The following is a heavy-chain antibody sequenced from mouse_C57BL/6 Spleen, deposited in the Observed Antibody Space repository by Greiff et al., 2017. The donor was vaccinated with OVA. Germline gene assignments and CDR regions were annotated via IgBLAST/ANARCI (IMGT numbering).Heavy chain of an antibody. CDR1: GFTFSSYG. D-gene: IGHD1-1*01. J-gene: IGHJ1*03. Sequence: VQLKESGGDLVKPGGSLKLSCAASGFTFSSYGMSWVRQTPDKRLEWVATISSGGSYTYYPDSVKGRFTISRDNAKNTLYLQMSSLKSEDTAMYYCARPTPLDYYGSSPWYFDVWGTGTTVTVSS. V-gene: IGHV5-6*01. CDR2: ISSGGSYT. CDR3: ARPTPLDYYGSSPWYFDV.